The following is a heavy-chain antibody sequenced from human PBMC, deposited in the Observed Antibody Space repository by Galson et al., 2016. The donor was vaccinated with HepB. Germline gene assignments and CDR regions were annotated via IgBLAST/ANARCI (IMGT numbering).Heavy chain of an antibody. CDR2: LDPEDGKT. CDR1: GYTFTAYY. Sequence: VKVSCKVSGYTFTAYYMHWVQQAPGHGLEWMGLLDPEDGKTIYAEKFQGRVTITRDTSTNTSFMEVSSLTFEDTAVYYCALMVANPTMFHGWGQGTLVTVAS. D-gene: IGHD2-8*01. V-gene: IGHV1-69-2*01. J-gene: IGHJ4*02. CDR3: ALMVANPTMFHG.